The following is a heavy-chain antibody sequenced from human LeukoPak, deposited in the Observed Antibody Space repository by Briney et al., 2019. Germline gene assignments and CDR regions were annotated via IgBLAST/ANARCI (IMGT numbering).Heavy chain of an antibody. V-gene: IGHV4-59*12. Sequence: SETLSLTCTVSGGSISSYYWSWIRQPPGKGLEWIGYIYYSGSTNYNPSLKSRVDMSVDTSKKEISLKLSSMTAADTAVYYCAREMRDGFDMWGQGTMVTVSS. CDR2: IYYSGST. J-gene: IGHJ3*02. CDR1: GGSISSYY. CDR3: AREMRDGFDM.